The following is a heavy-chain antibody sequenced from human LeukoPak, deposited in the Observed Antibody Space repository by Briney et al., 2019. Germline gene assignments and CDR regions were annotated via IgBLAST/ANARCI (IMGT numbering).Heavy chain of an antibody. CDR2: IRPDGDRT. Sequence: RGSLRLSCAASGFTFSTYAITWVRQGPGKGLEWVSAIRPDGDRTYYTDSVRGRFTISRDNSRDTVYLQVNSLRVEDTAVYYCAREQSGTRGWYTVDYWGQGTLVTVSS. CDR1: GFTFSTYA. D-gene: IGHD6-19*01. J-gene: IGHJ4*02. CDR3: AREQSGTRGWYTVDY. V-gene: IGHV3-23*01.